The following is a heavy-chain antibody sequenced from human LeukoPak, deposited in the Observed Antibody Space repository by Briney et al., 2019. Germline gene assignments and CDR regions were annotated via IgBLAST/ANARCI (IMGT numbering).Heavy chain of an antibody. Sequence: GASVKVSCKASGYTFTSYDINWVRQATGQGLEWMGWMNPNSGNTGYAQKFQGRVTMTRNTSISTAYMELSSLRSEDTAVYYCARGGRYCSGGSCYTLLTFDYWGQGTLVTVSS. CDR1: GYTFTSYD. CDR2: MNPNSGNT. J-gene: IGHJ4*02. V-gene: IGHV1-8*01. CDR3: ARGGRYCSGGSCYTLLTFDY. D-gene: IGHD2-15*01.